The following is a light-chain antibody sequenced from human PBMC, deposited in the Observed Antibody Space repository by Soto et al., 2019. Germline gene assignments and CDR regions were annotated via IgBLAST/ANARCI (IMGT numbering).Light chain of an antibody. CDR3: AAWDDSLSGQV. J-gene: IGLJ2*01. CDR1: SSNIGSNY. V-gene: IGLV1-47*01. Sequence: QSVLTQPPSASGTPGQRVTISCSGSSSNIGSNYVYWYQQLPGTAPKLLIYRNNQRPSGVPDRFSGSKSGTSASLAISGRRSEDEADYYCAAWDDSLSGQVFGGGTKRTVL. CDR2: RNN.